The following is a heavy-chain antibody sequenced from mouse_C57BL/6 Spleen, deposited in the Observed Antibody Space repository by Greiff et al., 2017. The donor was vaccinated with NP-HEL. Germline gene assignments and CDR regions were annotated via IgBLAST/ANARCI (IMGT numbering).Heavy chain of an antibody. CDR3: ASMVTPYYAMDY. Sequence: EVQGVESGGGLVKPGGSLKLSCAASGFTFSDYGMHWVRQAPEKGLEWVAYISSGSSNIYYADTVKGRFTISRDNAKNTLFLQMTSLRSEDTAMYYCASMVTPYYAMDYWGQGTSVTVSS. V-gene: IGHV5-17*01. J-gene: IGHJ4*01. CDR2: ISSGSSNI. D-gene: IGHD2-2*01. CDR1: GFTFSDYG.